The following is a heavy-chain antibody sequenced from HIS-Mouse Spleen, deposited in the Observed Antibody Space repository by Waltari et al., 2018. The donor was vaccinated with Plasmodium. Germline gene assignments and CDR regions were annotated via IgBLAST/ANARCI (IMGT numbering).Heavy chain of an antibody. CDR1: GFAFSSYS. J-gene: IGHJ4*02. V-gene: IGHV3-30*04. Sequence: QVQLVESVGGVVQPGRSLRLSCAASGFAFSSYSMHWVRQAPGKGLEWVAVISYDGSNKYYADAVKGRFTISRDNSKNTLYLQMNSLRAEDTAVYYCARSHFRFLEWLFDYWGQGTLVTVSS. CDR3: ARSHFRFLEWLFDY. D-gene: IGHD3-3*01. CDR2: ISYDGSNK.